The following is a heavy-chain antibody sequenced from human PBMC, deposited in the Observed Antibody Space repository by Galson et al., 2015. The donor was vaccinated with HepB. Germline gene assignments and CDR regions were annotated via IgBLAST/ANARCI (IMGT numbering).Heavy chain of an antibody. V-gene: IGHV4-30-2*01. CDR1: GGSISSGVYS. Sequence: LSLTCAVSGGSISSGVYSWTWIRQPPGKGLEWIGYIYHTGSTYYNPSLKSRVTISVDRSKNQFSLKLSSVTAADTAVYYCAREQNFYDNGGSYANWFDPWGQGTLVTVSS. CDR3: AREQNFYDNGGSYANWFDP. CDR2: IYHTGST. D-gene: IGHD3-22*01. J-gene: IGHJ5*02.